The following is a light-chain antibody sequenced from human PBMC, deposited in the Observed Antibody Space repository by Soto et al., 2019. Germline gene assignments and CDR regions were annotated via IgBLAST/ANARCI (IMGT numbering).Light chain of an antibody. V-gene: IGKV1-33*01. CDR3: QQYDNLPYT. Sequence: DIQMTHSPSSLSASVGDRVTITCQASQDISNYFNWYQQKPGKAPKLLIYDASNLETGVPSRFSGSGSGTDFTFTISSLQPEDIPTYYCQQYDNLPYTFGQATKLEIK. CDR1: QDISNY. CDR2: DAS. J-gene: IGKJ2*01.